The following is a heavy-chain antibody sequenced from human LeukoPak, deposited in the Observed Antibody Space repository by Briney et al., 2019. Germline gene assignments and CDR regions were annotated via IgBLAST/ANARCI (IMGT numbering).Heavy chain of an antibody. Sequence: PSETLSLTCTVSGGSISSTSYYWGWIRQPPGKGLGWIGNIYYSGTTYYNPSLKSRVTISVDTSKNQFSLKLTSVTAADTAVYYCAIYSTSSGWFDPWGQGTLVTVSS. CDR1: GGSISSTSYY. D-gene: IGHD6-6*01. J-gene: IGHJ5*02. V-gene: IGHV4-39*01. CDR3: AIYSTSSGWFDP. CDR2: IYYSGTT.